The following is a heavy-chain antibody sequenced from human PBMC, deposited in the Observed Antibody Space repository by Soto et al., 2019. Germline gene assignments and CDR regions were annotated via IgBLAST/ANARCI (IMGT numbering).Heavy chain of an antibody. J-gene: IGHJ4*02. CDR3: ARHVGWADYGDYDEGYYFDY. CDR2: IYHSGST. D-gene: IGHD4-17*01. Sequence: SETLCLTCTVSGGSVGSGGYYWSWIRQPPGKGLDWIAYIYHSGSTNYNPSLKNRVPISVDTSKNQFSLKLSSVTAADTAVYYCARHVGWADYGDYDEGYYFDYWGQGTLVTVSS. CDR1: GGSVGSGGYY. V-gene: IGHV4-61*08.